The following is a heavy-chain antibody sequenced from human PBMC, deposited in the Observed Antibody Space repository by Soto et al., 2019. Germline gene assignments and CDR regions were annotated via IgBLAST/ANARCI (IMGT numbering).Heavy chain of an antibody. CDR2: IYYSGST. CDR1: GGSISSYY. Sequence: SETLSLTCTVSGGSISSYYWSWIRQPPGKGLEWIGYIYYSGSTNYNPSLKSRVTISVDTSKNQFSLKLSSVTAADTAVYYCARGWGRDYYDRSGIMTGFDYWGQGTLVTVSS. CDR3: ARGWGRDYYDRSGIMTGFDY. D-gene: IGHD3-22*01. V-gene: IGHV4-59*01. J-gene: IGHJ4*02.